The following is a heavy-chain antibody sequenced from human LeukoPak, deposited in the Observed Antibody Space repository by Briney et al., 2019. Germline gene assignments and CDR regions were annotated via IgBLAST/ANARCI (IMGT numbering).Heavy chain of an antibody. D-gene: IGHD3-10*02. CDR1: GFTVTNNY. CDR3: AKALFGDRRVGAFDI. V-gene: IGHV3-23*01. Sequence: GGSLRLSCAASGFTVTNNYINWVRQAPEKGLEWVSTISGSGGRTYYADSVKGRFTISRDNSKKTLYLQMNSLRAEDTAIYYCAKALFGDRRVGAFDIWGLGTMLTVSS. J-gene: IGHJ3*02. CDR2: ISGSGGRT.